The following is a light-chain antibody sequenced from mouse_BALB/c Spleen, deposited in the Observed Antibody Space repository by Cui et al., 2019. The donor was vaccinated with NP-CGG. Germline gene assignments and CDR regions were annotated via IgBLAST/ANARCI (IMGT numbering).Light chain of an antibody. Sequence: QAVATQEPALTTSPGETVTLTCRSSTGTGTTSNYANWVQEKPDHLFTGLIGGTNNRAPGVPARFSGSLIGDKAALTITGAQTEDEAIYFCALWYSNHWVFGGGTKLTVL. CDR3: ALWYSNHWV. CDR1: TGTGTTSNY. J-gene: IGLJ1*01. V-gene: IGLV1*01. CDR2: GTN.